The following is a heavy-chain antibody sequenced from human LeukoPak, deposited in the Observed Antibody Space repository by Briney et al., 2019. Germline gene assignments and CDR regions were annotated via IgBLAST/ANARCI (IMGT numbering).Heavy chain of an antibody. V-gene: IGHV1-2*02. Sequence: VASVKVSCKASGYTFTVYYMHWVRQAPGQGLEWMGWINPNSGGTNYAQKFQGRVTMTRGTSISTAYMELSRLRSDDTAVYYCARDMITGTTDYYYGMDVWGQGTTVTVSS. J-gene: IGHJ6*02. CDR1: GYTFTVYY. CDR2: INPNSGGT. D-gene: IGHD1-7*01. CDR3: ARDMITGTTDYYYGMDV.